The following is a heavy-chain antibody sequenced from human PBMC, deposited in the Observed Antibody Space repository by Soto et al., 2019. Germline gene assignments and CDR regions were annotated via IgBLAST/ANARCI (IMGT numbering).Heavy chain of an antibody. J-gene: IGHJ5*02. CDR1: GGSISSSSYY. CDR3: ARQPYCSSTSCYPFSNWFDP. D-gene: IGHD2-2*01. CDR2: IYYSGST. Sequence: SETLSLTCTVSGGSISSSSYYWGWIRQPPGKGLEWIGSIYYSGSTYYNPSLKSRVTISVDTSKNQFSLKLSSVTAADTAVYYFARQPYCSSTSCYPFSNWFDPWGRGTLVTVSS. V-gene: IGHV4-39*01.